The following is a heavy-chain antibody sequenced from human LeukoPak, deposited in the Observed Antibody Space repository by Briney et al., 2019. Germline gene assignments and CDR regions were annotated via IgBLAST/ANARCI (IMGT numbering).Heavy chain of an antibody. CDR2: IYYSGST. J-gene: IGHJ3*02. D-gene: IGHD3-22*01. CDR3: ARGRTGSSGYYYAFNAFDI. CDR1: GFTFSSYW. Sequence: AGGSLRLSCAASGFTFSSYWMSWIRQPPGKGLEWIGYIYYSGSTNYNPSLKSRVTISVDTSKNQFSLKLSSVTAADTAVYYCARGRTGSSGYYYAFNAFDIWGQGTMVTVSS. V-gene: IGHV4-59*12.